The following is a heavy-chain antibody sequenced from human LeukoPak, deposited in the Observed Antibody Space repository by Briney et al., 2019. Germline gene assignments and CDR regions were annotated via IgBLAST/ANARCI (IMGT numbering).Heavy chain of an antibody. Sequence: SETLSLTCTVSGGSISTSNYYWGWIRQPPGKGLEWIGNIFYSGSTYYSPSLKSRVTISLDTSRNQFSLKLNSVTAADTAVYYCARLTGYYNPYYYYHMDVWGKGTTVTISS. CDR2: IFYSGST. CDR1: GGSISTSNYY. CDR3: ARLTGYYNPYYYYHMDV. J-gene: IGHJ6*03. V-gene: IGHV4-39*07. D-gene: IGHD3-9*01.